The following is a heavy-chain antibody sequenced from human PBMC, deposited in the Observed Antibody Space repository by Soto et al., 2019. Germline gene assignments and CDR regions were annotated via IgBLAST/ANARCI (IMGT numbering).Heavy chain of an antibody. V-gene: IGHV4-34*01. Sequence: SETLSLTCAVYGGSFSGYYWSWIRQPPGKGLEWIGEINHSGSTNYNPSLKSRVTISVDTSKNQFSLKLSSVTAADTAVYYCARHYIAARSYPNYYYYGMDVWGQGTTVTVSS. CDR2: INHSGST. CDR1: GGSFSGYY. D-gene: IGHD6-6*01. CDR3: ARHYIAARSYPNYYYYGMDV. J-gene: IGHJ6*02.